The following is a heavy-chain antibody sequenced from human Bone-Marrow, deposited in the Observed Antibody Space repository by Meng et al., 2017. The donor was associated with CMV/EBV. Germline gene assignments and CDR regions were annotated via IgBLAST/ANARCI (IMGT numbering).Heavy chain of an antibody. V-gene: IGHV3-30-3*01. CDR3: ARRGPRRDYYYYGMDV. CDR2: ISYDGSNK. D-gene: IGHD3/OR15-3a*01. J-gene: IGHJ6*02. CDR1: GFTFSSYA. Sequence: GGSLRLSCAASGFTFSSYAMHWVRQAPGKGLEWVAVISYDGSNKYYADSVKGRFTISRDNSKNTLYLQMNSLRAEDTAVYYCARRGPRRDYYYYGMDVWGQGTTVT.